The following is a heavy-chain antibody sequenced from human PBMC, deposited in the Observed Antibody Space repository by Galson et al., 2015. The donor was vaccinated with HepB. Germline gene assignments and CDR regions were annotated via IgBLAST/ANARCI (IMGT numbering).Heavy chain of an antibody. D-gene: IGHD2-21*01. J-gene: IGHJ6*02. CDR3: AKRRRCGGSSILRYFYGMDV. V-gene: IGHV3-30*18. Sequence: SLRLSCAASGFTFMNYGMHWVRQAPGKGLEWVAFISYDGGDKYYADSVKGRFTISRDNSKNMLYVQMNSLSAEDTAVYYCAKRRRCGGSSILRYFYGMDVWGQGSTVTVSS. CDR1: GFTFMNYG. CDR2: ISYDGGDK.